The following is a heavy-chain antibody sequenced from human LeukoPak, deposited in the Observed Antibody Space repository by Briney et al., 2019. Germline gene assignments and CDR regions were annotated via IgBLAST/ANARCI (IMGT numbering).Heavy chain of an antibody. Sequence: GGSLRLSCAASGFTFSSYWMSWVRQAPGKGLEWVANIKQDGSEKYYVDSVKGRFTISRDNAKNSLYLQMNSLRAEDTAVYYCAREPLGGWFDYYYGMDVWGQGTTVTVSS. CDR3: AREPLGGWFDYYYGMDV. CDR2: IKQDGSEK. CDR1: GFTFSSYW. J-gene: IGHJ6*02. V-gene: IGHV3-7*01. D-gene: IGHD6-19*01.